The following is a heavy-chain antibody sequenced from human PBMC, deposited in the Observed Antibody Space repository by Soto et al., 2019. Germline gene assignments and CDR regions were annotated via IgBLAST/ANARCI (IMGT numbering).Heavy chain of an antibody. CDR2: IIPIFGTA. CDR3: ARDEREQTYYYDSSGYWPT. V-gene: IGHV1-69*13. D-gene: IGHD3-22*01. CDR1: GYTFTGYY. Sequence: SVKVSCKASGYTFTGYYIHWVRQAPGQGLEWMGGIIPIFGTANYAQKFQGRVTITADESTSTAYMELSSLRSEDTAVYYCARDEREQTYYYDSSGYWPTWGQGTLVTVSS. J-gene: IGHJ4*02.